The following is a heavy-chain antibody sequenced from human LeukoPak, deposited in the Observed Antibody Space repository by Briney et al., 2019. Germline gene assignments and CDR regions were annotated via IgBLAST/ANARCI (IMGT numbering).Heavy chain of an antibody. Sequence: PSETLSLTCSVSGDSITSGDYYWTWIRQSPGEGLEWLGYIYHSGSTLYHPSLESRLSLSVDTSKNQFSLTLTSVTAADSAVFYCARGVRGHKWYYFDSWGRGTLVTVSS. CDR3: ARGVRGHKWYYFDS. V-gene: IGHV4-30-4*01. CDR2: IYHSGST. J-gene: IGHJ4*02. CDR1: GDSITSGDYY. D-gene: IGHD2-15*01.